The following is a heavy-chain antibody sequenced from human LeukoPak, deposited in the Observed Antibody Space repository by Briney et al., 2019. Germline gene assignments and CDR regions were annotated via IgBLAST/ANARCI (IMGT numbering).Heavy chain of an antibody. CDR3: TTAQRGGPGGIDY. Sequence: GGSLRLSCAASGFTFSNAWMSWVRQAPGKGLEWVGRIKSKTDGGTTDYAAPVKGRFTISRDDSKNTLYLQMNSLKTEDTAVYYCTTAQRGGPGGIDYWGQGTLVTVSS. J-gene: IGHJ4*02. V-gene: IGHV3-15*05. D-gene: IGHD3-10*01. CDR2: IKSKTDGGTT. CDR1: GFTFSNAW.